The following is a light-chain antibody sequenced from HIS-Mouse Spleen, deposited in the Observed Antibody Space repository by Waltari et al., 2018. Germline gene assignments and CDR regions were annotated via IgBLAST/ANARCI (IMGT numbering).Light chain of an antibody. J-gene: IGKJ1*01. CDR2: AAS. V-gene: IGKV1-9*01. Sequence: DIQLTQSPSFLSASVGDRVTITCRASKGISSYLAWYQQKPGKAPKLLIYAASTLQSGVPSRFSGSGSGTEFTLTISSLQPEDFATYYCQQLNSYQWTFGQGTKVEIK. CDR1: KGISSY. CDR3: QQLNSYQWT.